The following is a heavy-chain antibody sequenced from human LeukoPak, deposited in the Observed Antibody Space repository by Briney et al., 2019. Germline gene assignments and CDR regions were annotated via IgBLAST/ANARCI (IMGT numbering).Heavy chain of an antibody. CDR3: AREMERGYSYDLYYFDY. CDR1: GFTFSSYA. Sequence: PGGSLRLSCAASGFTFSSYAMSWVRQAPGKGLEWVSAISGSGGSTYYADSVKGRFTISRDNSKNTLYLQMNSLRAEDTAVYYCAREMERGYSYDLYYFDYWGQGTLVTVSS. J-gene: IGHJ4*02. CDR2: ISGSGGST. D-gene: IGHD5-18*01. V-gene: IGHV3-23*01.